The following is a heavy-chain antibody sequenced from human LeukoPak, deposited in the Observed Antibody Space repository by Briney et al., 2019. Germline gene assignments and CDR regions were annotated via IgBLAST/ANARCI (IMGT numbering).Heavy chain of an antibody. D-gene: IGHD4-11*01. CDR2: IYYSGST. CDR1: GFIFSNYA. V-gene: IGHV4-59*01. CDR3: ARVTTENWFDP. J-gene: IGHJ5*02. Sequence: GSLRLSCAASGFIFSNYAMSWIRQPPGKGLEWIGYIYYSGSTNYNPSLKSRVTISVDTSKNQFSLKLSSVTAADTAVYYCARVTTENWFDPWGQGTLVTVSS.